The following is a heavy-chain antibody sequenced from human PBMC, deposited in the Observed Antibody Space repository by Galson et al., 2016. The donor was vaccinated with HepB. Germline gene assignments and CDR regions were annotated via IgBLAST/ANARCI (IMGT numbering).Heavy chain of an antibody. D-gene: IGHD3-16*02. CDR3: AKSGVWGTHRSPDY. J-gene: IGHJ4*02. CDR1: GFTFSSYA. CDR2: VSGSGGST. Sequence: SLRLSCAGSGFTFSSYAMSWVRQAPGEGLEWVSGVSGSGGSTYYADSVKGRFTISRDNSKNTLYLQMNSLRAEDTALYYCAKSGVWGTHRSPDYWGQGTLVTVSS. V-gene: IGHV3-23*01.